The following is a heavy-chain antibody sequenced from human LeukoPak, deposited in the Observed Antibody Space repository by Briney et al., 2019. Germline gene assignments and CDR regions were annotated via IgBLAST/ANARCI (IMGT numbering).Heavy chain of an antibody. CDR1: GGSISSSSYY. Sequence: SSETLSLTCTVSGGSISSSSYYWGWIRQPPGKGLEWIGNIFYSGSTYYSPSLKSRVTISLDTSRNQFSLKLSSVTAADTAVYYCARDNEYYDFWSGYYDRDAFDIWGQGTMVTVSS. D-gene: IGHD3-3*01. J-gene: IGHJ3*02. CDR3: ARDNEYYDFWSGYYDRDAFDI. CDR2: IFYSGST. V-gene: IGHV4-39*07.